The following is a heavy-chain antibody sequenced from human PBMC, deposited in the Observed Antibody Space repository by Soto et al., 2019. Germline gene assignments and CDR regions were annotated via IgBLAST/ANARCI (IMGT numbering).Heavy chain of an antibody. J-gene: IGHJ5*02. D-gene: IGHD6-19*01. CDR1: GGTFSSYA. CDR2: IITIFGTA. Sequence: QVQLVQSGAEVKKPGSSVKVSCKASGGTFSSYAISWVRQAPGQGLEWMGGIITIFGTANYAQKFQGRVTITADESTSTAYMELSSLRSEETAGYYCAENGGSGWPKSCIWFDPWGQGTLVTVSS. V-gene: IGHV1-69*01. CDR3: AENGGSGWPKSCIWFDP.